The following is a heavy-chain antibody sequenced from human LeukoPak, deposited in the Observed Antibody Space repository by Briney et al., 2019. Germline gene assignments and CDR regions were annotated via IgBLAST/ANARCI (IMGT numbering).Heavy chain of an antibody. CDR3: ARGDYGGKGPEEDAFDI. Sequence: GESLKISCKGSGYSFTNYWIGWVRQMPGKGLEWMGIIYPGDSDTRFSPSFQGQVTISADKYISTAYLQWSSLKASDTAMYYCARGDYGGKGPEEDAFDIWGQGTMVTVSS. V-gene: IGHV5-51*01. J-gene: IGHJ3*02. D-gene: IGHD4-23*01. CDR2: IYPGDSDT. CDR1: GYSFTNYW.